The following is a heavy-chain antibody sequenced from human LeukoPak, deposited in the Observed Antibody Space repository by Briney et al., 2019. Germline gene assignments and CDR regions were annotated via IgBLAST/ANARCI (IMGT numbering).Heavy chain of an antibody. V-gene: IGHV4-59*08. D-gene: IGHD5-12*01. CDR3: ARHLYSGYDRVFDY. CDR1: GGSISGYY. CDR2: VYYNGIT. J-gene: IGHJ4*02. Sequence: SETLSLTCTVSGGSISGYYWIWIRQPPGKGLEWSGYVYYNGITNYNPSLKSRVTISVDTSKSQFSLKLSSVTAADTAVYFCARHLYSGYDRVFDYWGQGSLVTVSS.